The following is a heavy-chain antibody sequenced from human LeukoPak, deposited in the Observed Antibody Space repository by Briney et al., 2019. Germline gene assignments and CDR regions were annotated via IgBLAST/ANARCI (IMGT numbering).Heavy chain of an antibody. D-gene: IGHD1-1*01. CDR1: GGSISSSSYY. Sequence: SETLSLTCAVSGGSISSSSYYWGWIRQPPGKGLEWIGSMYHSGSTYYNPSLKSRVTISVDTSKNQFSLKLSSVTAADTALYYCARHSSLRTFGYWGQGTLVTVSS. CDR3: ARHSSLRTFGY. V-gene: IGHV4-39*01. CDR2: MYHSGST. J-gene: IGHJ4*02.